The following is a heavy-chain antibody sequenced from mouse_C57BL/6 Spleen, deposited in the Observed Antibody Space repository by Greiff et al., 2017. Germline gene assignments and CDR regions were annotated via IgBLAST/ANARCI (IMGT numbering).Heavy chain of an antibody. Sequence: EVQGVESGGGLVQPGGSLSLSCAASGFTFTDYYMSWVRQPPGKALEWLGFIRNKANGYTTEYSASVKGRFTISRDNSQSILYLQMNALRAEDSATYYCARQTAQAFYYAMDYWGQGTSVTVSS. CDR1: GFTFTDYY. CDR3: ARQTAQAFYYAMDY. D-gene: IGHD3-2*02. J-gene: IGHJ4*01. V-gene: IGHV7-3*01. CDR2: IRNKANGYTT.